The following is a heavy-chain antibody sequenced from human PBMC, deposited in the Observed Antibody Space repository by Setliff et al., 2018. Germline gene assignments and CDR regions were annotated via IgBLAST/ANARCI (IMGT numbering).Heavy chain of an antibody. D-gene: IGHD3-22*01. CDR1: GFTFNTYW. CDR3: ARGDYYDSSGYPYYYDY. V-gene: IGHV3-7*01. Sequence: PGGSLRLSCAGSGFTFNTYWMTWVRQAPGKGLEWVASITHDGSETYILDSVKGRFTISRDNAKNSLYLRMNSLRAEDTAVYYCARGDYYDSSGYPYYYDYWGQGTLVTVSS. J-gene: IGHJ4*02. CDR2: ITHDGSET.